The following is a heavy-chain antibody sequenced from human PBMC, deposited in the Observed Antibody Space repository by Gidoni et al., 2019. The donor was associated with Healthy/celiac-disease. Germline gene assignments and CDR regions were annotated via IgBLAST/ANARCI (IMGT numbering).Heavy chain of an antibody. CDR1: GYTFTSYG. CDR2: ISAYNGNT. Sequence: QVQLVQSGAEVKKPGASVKVSCKASGYTFTSYGISWVRQAPGQGLEWMGWISAYNGNTNYAQKLQGRVTMTTDTSTSTAYMELRSLRSDDTAVYYCARDPGNFDYYGSGSYALYYYYGMDVWGQGTTVTVSS. CDR3: ARDPGNFDYYGSGSYALYYYYGMDV. V-gene: IGHV1-18*01. D-gene: IGHD3-10*01. J-gene: IGHJ6*02.